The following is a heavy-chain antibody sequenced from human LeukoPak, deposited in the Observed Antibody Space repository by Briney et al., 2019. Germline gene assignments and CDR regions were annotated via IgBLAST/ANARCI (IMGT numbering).Heavy chain of an antibody. CDR1: GFTFSNGR. Sequence: GGSRRLPCAASGFTFSNGRTSGVRQAPGKGLEWVGRINSKSERGTTDYAAPVKGRFTISRDGSTNTVYLHMNSLKTEDTAVYFCTSNLYCSTSSCYTLDNWGQGTLVAVSP. V-gene: IGHV3-15*01. CDR2: INSKSERGTT. J-gene: IGHJ4*02. D-gene: IGHD2-2*02. CDR3: TSNLYCSTSSCYTLDN.